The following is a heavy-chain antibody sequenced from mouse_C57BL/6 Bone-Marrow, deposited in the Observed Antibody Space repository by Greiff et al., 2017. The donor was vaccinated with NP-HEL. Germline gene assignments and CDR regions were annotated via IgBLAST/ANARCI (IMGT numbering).Heavy chain of an antibody. J-gene: IGHJ3*01. CDR1: GYTFTSYW. CDR2: IDPSDSYT. V-gene: IGHV1-50*01. Sequence: VQLQQPGAELVKPGASVKLSCKASGYTFTSYWMQWVKQRPGQGLEWIGEIDPSDSYTNYNQKFKGKATLTVDTSSSTAYMQLSSLTSEDSAVYYCAREGPQAAWFADWGQGTLVTVSA. CDR3: AREGPQAAWFAD. D-gene: IGHD3-2*02.